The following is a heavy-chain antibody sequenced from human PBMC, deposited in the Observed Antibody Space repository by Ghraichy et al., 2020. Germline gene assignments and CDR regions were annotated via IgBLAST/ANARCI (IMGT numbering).Heavy chain of an antibody. CDR3: ARVSPITMSA. CDR1: GFTFSDYS. J-gene: IGHJ4*02. Sequence: GESLNISCTVSGFTFSDYSMNWVRQAPGKGLEWVASISHDSRQIYYADSVRGRFAISRDNAKNLVYLQLNSLSAADTALYYCARVSPITMSAWGQGTLVTVSS. V-gene: IGHV3-21*01. D-gene: IGHD3-22*01. CDR2: ISHDSRQI.